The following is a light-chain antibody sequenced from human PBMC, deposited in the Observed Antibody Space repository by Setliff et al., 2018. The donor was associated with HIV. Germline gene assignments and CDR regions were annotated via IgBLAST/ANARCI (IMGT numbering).Light chain of an antibody. Sequence: QSVLTQPASVSGSPGQSITISCTGASSDFGSYNIVSWYQQHPGKVPKLLIYEGTKRPSGVSSRFSGSKSGNTASLTISGLQAEDEADYYCCSYAGDSSYVVFGGGTKVTVL. CDR2: EGT. J-gene: IGLJ2*01. CDR3: CSYAGDSSYVV. CDR1: SSDFGSYNI. V-gene: IGLV2-23*01.